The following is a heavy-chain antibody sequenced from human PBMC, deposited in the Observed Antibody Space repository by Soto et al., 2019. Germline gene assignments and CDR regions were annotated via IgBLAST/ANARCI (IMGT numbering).Heavy chain of an antibody. D-gene: IGHD2-21*02. CDR1: AESISSSTYY. V-gene: IGHV4-39*01. CDR3: ARQRTTVVTQAYFDH. Sequence: SETLSLTCIVSAESISSSTYYWGWIRQPPGKGLEWIGSIYYSGRTYYNPSFKSRVTISIDTSKNQFSLKLSSVTATDTAVYYCARQRTTVVTQAYFDHWGQGALVTVSS. CDR2: IYYSGRT. J-gene: IGHJ4*02.